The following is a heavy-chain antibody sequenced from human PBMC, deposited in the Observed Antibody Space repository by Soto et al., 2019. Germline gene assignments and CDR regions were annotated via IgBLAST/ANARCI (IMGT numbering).Heavy chain of an antibody. J-gene: IGHJ4*02. CDR2: ISAYNGNT. CDR1: GYTFTNYA. Sequence: ASVKVSSKASGYTFTNYAVIWVRQAPGQGLEWMGWISAYNGNTNYAQKLQGRVTMTTDTPTSTAYMELRSLRSDDTAVYYCERDRGSYALDYWGQGTLVTSPQ. D-gene: IGHD1-26*01. V-gene: IGHV1-18*01. CDR3: ERDRGSYALDY.